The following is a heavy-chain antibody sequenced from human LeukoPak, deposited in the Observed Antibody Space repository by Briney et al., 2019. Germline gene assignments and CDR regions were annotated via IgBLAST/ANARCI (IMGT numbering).Heavy chain of an antibody. V-gene: IGHV3-48*01. CDR2: ISSSSSTI. J-gene: IGHJ4*02. CDR1: GFSLSAYW. Sequence: GGSLRLSCAASGFSLSAYWMTWVRQAPGKGLEWVSYISSSSSTIYYADSVKGRFTISRDNAKNSLYLQMNSLRAEDTAVYYCARGDILTGSYFDYWGQGTLVTVSS. CDR3: ARGDILTGSYFDY. D-gene: IGHD3-9*01.